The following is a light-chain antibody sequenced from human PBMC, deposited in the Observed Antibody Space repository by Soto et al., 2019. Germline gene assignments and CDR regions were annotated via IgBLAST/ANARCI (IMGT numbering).Light chain of an antibody. V-gene: IGLV4-60*02. CDR1: SGHSSYI. CDR2: LEGSGSY. J-gene: IGLJ1*01. CDR3: ETWHSNTRV. Sequence: QSALTQSSSASASLGSSVKLTCTLSSGHSSYIIAWHQQQPGKAPRYLMKLEGSGSYNKGSGVPDRFSGSSSGADRYLTIAHLSFEDEAYYYCETWHSNTRVLGTGTKLTVL.